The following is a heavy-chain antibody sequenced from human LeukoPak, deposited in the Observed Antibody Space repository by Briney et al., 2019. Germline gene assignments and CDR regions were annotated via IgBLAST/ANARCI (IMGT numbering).Heavy chain of an antibody. J-gene: IGHJ4*02. CDR2: IYYSGST. CDR1: GGSISSYY. D-gene: IGHD1-14*01. V-gene: IGHV4-59*08. Sequence: SETLSLTCTVSGGSISSYYWSWIRQPPGKGLEWIGYIYYSGSTYYNPSLKSRVTISVDTSKNQFSLKLSSVTAADTAVYYCARQGEAAGFDYWGQGTLVTVSS. CDR3: ARQGEAAGFDY.